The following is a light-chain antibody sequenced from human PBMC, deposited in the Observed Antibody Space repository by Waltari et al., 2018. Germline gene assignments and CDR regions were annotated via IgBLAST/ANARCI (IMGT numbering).Light chain of an antibody. CDR1: SSDVGFYDF. V-gene: IGLV2-14*01. Sequence: QSALTQPASVSGSPGQSITISCTGTSSDVGFYDFVSWFQQHPGNAPKVMFSKVNNRPVRVPRRFSGSKSANTASLTISGRQAEDEADYYCSSYTRRSYWVFGGGTQLTVL. J-gene: IGLJ3*02. CDR3: SSYTRRSYWV. CDR2: KVN.